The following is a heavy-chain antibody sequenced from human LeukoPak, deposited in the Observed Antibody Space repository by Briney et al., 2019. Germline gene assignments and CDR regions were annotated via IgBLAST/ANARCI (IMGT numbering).Heavy chain of an antibody. CDR1: GASISSYY. CDR2: VYYSGSI. CDR3: ARVVQRAWFDP. Sequence: SETLSLTCTVSGASISSYYWSWIRQPPGRGLEWIGDVYYSGSIKYNPSLKSRVTMSVDTSKHQFSLKLSSVTAADTAVYYCARVVQRAWFDPWGQGTLVTVSS. J-gene: IGHJ5*02. D-gene: IGHD3-10*01. V-gene: IGHV4-59*01.